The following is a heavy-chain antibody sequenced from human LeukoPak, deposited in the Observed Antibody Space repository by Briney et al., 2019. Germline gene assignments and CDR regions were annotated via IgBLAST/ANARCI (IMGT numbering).Heavy chain of an antibody. CDR3: ARWILTGYSVWV. CDR2: ISGSGGSA. Sequence: PGGSLRLSCAASEITFSIYSMNWVRQAPGKGLEWVSAISGSGGSAYYADSVKGRFTISRDNSKNTLYLQMNSLRAEDTAVYYCARWILTGYSVWVWGQGTLVTVSS. CDR1: EITFSIYS. D-gene: IGHD3-9*01. J-gene: IGHJ4*02. V-gene: IGHV3-23*01.